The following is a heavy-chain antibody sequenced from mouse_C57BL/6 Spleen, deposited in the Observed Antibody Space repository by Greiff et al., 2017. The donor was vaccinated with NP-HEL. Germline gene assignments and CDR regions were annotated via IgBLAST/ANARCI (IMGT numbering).Heavy chain of an antibody. Sequence: QVQLQQSGAELARPGASVKLSCKASGYTFTSYGISWVKQRTGQGLEWIGEIYPRSGNTYYNKKFKGKATLTADKSSSTAYMELRSLTSEDSAVYFCARITTVTGYAMDYWGQGTSVTVSS. CDR1: GYTFTSYG. CDR3: ARITTVTGYAMDY. J-gene: IGHJ4*01. CDR2: IYPRSGNT. D-gene: IGHD1-1*01. V-gene: IGHV1-81*01.